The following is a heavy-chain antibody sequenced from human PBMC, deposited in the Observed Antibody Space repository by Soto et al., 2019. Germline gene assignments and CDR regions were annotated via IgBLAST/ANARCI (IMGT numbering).Heavy chain of an antibody. CDR2: ISGSGGST. J-gene: IGHJ4*02. D-gene: IGHD5-12*01. V-gene: IGHV3-23*01. Sequence: GGSLRLSCAASGFTFTSYAMSWVRHAEGKGMEWVSAISGSGGSTYYANSLKGRFTISRDNSKNTLYLQMTSLSAEDTAVYYCAKDTIVATIGYFDYWGQGTLVTVSS. CDR1: GFTFTSYA. CDR3: AKDTIVATIGYFDY.